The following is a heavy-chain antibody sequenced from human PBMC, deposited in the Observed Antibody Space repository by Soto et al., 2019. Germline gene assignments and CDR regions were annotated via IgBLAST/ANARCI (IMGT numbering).Heavy chain of an antibody. J-gene: IGHJ5*02. CDR3: ARDLYYDGNWFDP. CDR1: GFTFSSYS. CDR2: ISSSSSYI. D-gene: IGHD3-22*01. V-gene: IGHV3-21*01. Sequence: PGGSLRLSCAASGFTFSSYSMNWVRQAPGKGLEWVSSISSSSSYIYYADSVKGRFTISRDNAKNSLYLQMNSLRAEDTAVYYCARDLYYDGNWFDPWGQGTLVTVSS.